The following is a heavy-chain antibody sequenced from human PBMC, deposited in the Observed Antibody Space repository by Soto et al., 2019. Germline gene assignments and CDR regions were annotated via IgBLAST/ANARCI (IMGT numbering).Heavy chain of an antibody. CDR1: GFTFSDHY. V-gene: IGHV3-72*01. D-gene: IGHD6-25*01. Sequence: EVQLVESGGGLVQPGGSLRLCCAVSGFTFSDHYMDWVRQAPGKGLEWIGRIGNKADSYSTEYAASVKGRIIVSRDDSKNSWHLQMNSLKIEDTAVYYCATPRDSAGYCAFGVWGQGTMVTVSS. J-gene: IGHJ3*01. CDR3: ATPRDSAGYCAFGV. CDR2: IGNKADSYST.